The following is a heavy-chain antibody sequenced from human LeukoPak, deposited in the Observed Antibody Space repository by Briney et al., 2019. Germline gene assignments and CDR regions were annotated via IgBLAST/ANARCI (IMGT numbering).Heavy chain of an antibody. CDR2: VYSGGST. D-gene: IGHD4-11*01. CDR1: GFTLTRTS. J-gene: IGHJ3*02. Sequence: PGGSLRLSCAASGFTLTRTSMTWVRQAPEKGLEWVSIVYSGGSTYHADSLKGRFTVSRDDSKNTVYLQMNNLRAEDTAMYYCARDTVDDSLDIWGQGTMVTVSS. CDR3: ARDTVDDSLDI. V-gene: IGHV3-53*01.